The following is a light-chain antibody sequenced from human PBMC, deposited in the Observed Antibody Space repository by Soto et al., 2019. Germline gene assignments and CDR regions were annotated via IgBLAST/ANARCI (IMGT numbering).Light chain of an antibody. CDR1: SSNIGTNT. CDR2: SND. V-gene: IGLV1-44*01. CDR3: ATWDGSMNGVV. J-gene: IGLJ2*01. Sequence: QSVLTQPPSASGTPGQRVSISCSGGSSNIGTNTVNWYQHLPGTAPKLLIFSNDERPSGVPDRFSGSKSGTSASLAISGLQSDDEADYYCATWDGSMNGVVFGGGTKVTV.